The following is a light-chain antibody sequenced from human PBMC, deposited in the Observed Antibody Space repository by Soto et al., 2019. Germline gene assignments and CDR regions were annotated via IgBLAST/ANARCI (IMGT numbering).Light chain of an antibody. Sequence: EIVLTQSPATLSLSPGERATLSCRASQSVSSYLAWYQQKRGQAPRLLIYDASKRAPGIPARFSDSGSGTVFTLTISSLEPEDFAVYYFQQCSNWPPITFGQGTRLEIK. CDR2: DAS. CDR3: QQCSNWPPIT. V-gene: IGKV3-11*01. CDR1: QSVSSY. J-gene: IGKJ5*01.